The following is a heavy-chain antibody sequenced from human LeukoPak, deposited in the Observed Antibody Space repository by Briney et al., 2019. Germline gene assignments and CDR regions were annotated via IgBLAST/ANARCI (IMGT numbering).Heavy chain of an antibody. D-gene: IGHD3-3*01. CDR1: GFTFSSYW. V-gene: IGHV3-74*01. CDR2: INSDGSST. Sequence: GGSLRPSCAASGFTFSSYWMHWVRQAPGKGLVWVSRINSDGSSTSYADSVKGRFTISRDNAKNTLYLQMNSLRAEDTAVYYCARAYYDFWSGYHDGMDVWGQGTTVTVSS. J-gene: IGHJ6*02. CDR3: ARAYYDFWSGYHDGMDV.